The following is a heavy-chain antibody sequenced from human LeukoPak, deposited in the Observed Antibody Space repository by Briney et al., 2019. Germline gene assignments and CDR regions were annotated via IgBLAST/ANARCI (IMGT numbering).Heavy chain of an antibody. D-gene: IGHD2-2*01. CDR1: GGSISSYY. CDR2: IYTSGST. CDR3: ARDLSCGSTSCSLFDY. Sequence: SETLSLTCTVSGGSISSYYWSWIRQPAGKGLEWIGRIYTSGSTNYNPSLESRVTMSVDTSKNQFSLKLSSVTAADTAVYYCARDLSCGSTSCSLFDYWGQGTLVTVSS. J-gene: IGHJ4*02. V-gene: IGHV4-4*07.